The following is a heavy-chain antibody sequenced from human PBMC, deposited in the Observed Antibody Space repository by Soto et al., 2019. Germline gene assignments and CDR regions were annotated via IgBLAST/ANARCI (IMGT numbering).Heavy chain of an antibody. J-gene: IGHJ4*02. CDR1: GFTFRSYG. CDR3: ARSSGGSSRYAPEY. D-gene: IGHD6-13*01. CDR2: VANDGSNQ. V-gene: IGHV3-30*03. Sequence: QVQLVESGGGVVQPGRSLRLSCAASGFTFRSYGMQWVRQSPGEGPEWVAIVANDGSNQYYAEPVKGRFTISRDNSKTTVFSEMDSLRPEEMAVYYCARSSGGSSRYAPEYWCKGNLVTVSS.